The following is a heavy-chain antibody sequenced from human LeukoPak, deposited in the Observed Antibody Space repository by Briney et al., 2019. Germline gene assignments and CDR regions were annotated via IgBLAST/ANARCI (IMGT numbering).Heavy chain of an antibody. D-gene: IGHD3-22*01. CDR1: GFTFSSYA. CDR2: IYYSGST. Sequence: GSLRLSCAASGFTFSSYAMNWIRQPPGKGLEWIGSIYYSGSTYYNPSLKSRVTISVDTSKNQFYLKLSSVTAADTAVYFCARSAEAEYYYDSSGLWEYWGQGTLVTVSS. V-gene: IGHV4-38-2*01. J-gene: IGHJ4*02. CDR3: ARSAEAEYYYDSSGLWEY.